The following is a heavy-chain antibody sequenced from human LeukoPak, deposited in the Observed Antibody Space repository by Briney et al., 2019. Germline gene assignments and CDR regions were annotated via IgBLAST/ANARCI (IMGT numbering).Heavy chain of an antibody. CDR2: ISGSGGST. CDR1: GFTFSSYA. J-gene: IGHJ3*02. D-gene: IGHD4-23*01. V-gene: IGHV3-23*01. CDR3: ARYYGGRLDAFDI. Sequence: PGGSLRLSCAASGFTFSSYAMSWVRQAPGKGLEWVSAISGSGGSTYYADSVKGRFTISRDNSKNTLYLQMNSLRAEDTAVYYCARYYGGRLDAFDIWGQGTMVTVSS.